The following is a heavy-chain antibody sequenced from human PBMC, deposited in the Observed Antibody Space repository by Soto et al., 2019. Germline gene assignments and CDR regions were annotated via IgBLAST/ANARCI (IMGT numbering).Heavy chain of an antibody. CDR2: ISAYNGNT. Sequence: VKVSCKASGYTFTSYGITWLRQAPGQGLEWMGWISAYNGNTNYAQNLQGRVTMTTDSSTSTAYMELSSLRSEDTAVYYCATPAYCGRDCYPRFAYWVQGTLVTVSS. V-gene: IGHV1-18*01. CDR3: ATPAYCGRDCYPRFAY. D-gene: IGHD2-21*02. J-gene: IGHJ4*02. CDR1: GYTFTSYG.